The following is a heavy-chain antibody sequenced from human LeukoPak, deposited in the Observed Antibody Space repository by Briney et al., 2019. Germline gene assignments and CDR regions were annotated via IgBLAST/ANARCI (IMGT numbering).Heavy chain of an antibody. V-gene: IGHV3-30*18. Sequence: GGSLRLSCAASGFTFSSYGMHWVRQAPGKGLEWVAVISYDGSNKYYADSVKGRFTISRDNSKNTLYLQMNSLRAEDTAVYYCAKESQRDRYFDYWGQGTLVTVSS. D-gene: IGHD6-25*01. J-gene: IGHJ4*02. CDR2: ISYDGSNK. CDR1: GFTFSSYG. CDR3: AKESQRDRYFDY.